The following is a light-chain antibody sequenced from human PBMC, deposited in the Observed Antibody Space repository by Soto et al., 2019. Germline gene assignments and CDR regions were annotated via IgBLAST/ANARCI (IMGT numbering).Light chain of an antibody. J-gene: IGKJ5*01. V-gene: IGKV2-28*01. CDR2: LGS. Sequence: DLVMTQSPLSLPVTPGEPASISCMSSQSLLHSNGYNYLDWYLQKPGQSPQLLIYLGSNRSSGVPDRFSGSGSGTDFALKISRVEAEDVGVYYCMQGTHWPITFGQGTRLEIK. CDR3: MQGTHWPIT. CDR1: QSLLHSNGYNY.